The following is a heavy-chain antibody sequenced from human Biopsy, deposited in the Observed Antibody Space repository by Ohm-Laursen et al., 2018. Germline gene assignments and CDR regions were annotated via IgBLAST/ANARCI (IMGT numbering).Heavy chain of an antibody. CDR1: GFTFTSYA. V-gene: IGHV3-30*03. Sequence: SLRLSCTASGFTFTSYAMHWVRQAPGKGLEWVAVISYDGSGEYYADSLQGRFIISRGNPKNTADLQMNSLRAEDTAVYFCARDGKRWDYSTYFSWHFDLWGRGTLVTVSS. D-gene: IGHD4-11*01. J-gene: IGHJ2*01. CDR2: ISYDGSGE. CDR3: ARDGKRWDYSTYFSWHFDL.